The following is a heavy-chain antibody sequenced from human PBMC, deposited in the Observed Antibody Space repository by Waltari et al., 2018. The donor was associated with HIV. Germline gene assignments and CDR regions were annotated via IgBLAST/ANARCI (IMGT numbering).Heavy chain of an antibody. V-gene: IGHV3-30*18. J-gene: IGHJ4*02. CDR3: AKDKGGVTYIFDY. D-gene: IGHD1-1*01. Sequence: QVQLVESGGGVVQPGRSLRLSCAASGFTLGTYGMHWVRQAPGKGVEWVVLIAYDGDNKYYADSVKGRCTLSRDNSKNTVYLQINSLRAEDSAVYYCAKDKGGVTYIFDYWGQGTLVTVSS. CDR1: GFTLGTYG. CDR2: IAYDGDNK.